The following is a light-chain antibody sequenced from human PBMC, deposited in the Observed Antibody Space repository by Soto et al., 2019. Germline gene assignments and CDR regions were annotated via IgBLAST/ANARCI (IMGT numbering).Light chain of an antibody. CDR1: QSVSSTY. CDR2: GAS. CDR3: QQYGYSSWT. J-gene: IGKJ1*01. Sequence: EIVLTQSPGTLSLSPGERATLSCRASQSVSSTYLAWYQHKPGQAPRLLIYGASSRATGIPARFSGGGSGTDFTLTISRLEPEDFAVYYCQQYGYSSWTFGQGTKVDIK. V-gene: IGKV3-20*01.